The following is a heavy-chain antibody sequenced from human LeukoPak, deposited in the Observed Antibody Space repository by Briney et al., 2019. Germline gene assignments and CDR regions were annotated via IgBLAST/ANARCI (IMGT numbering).Heavy chain of an antibody. CDR2: IIPIFGIA. D-gene: IGHD5-24*01. Sequence: SVKVSCEASGGTFSSYAISWVRQAPGQGLEWMGRIIPIFGIANYAQKFQGRVTITADKSTSTAYMELSSLRSEDTAVYYCARENDGDEDGYNSAFDYWGQGTLVTVSS. CDR3: ARENDGDEDGYNSAFDY. CDR1: GGTFSSYA. V-gene: IGHV1-69*04. J-gene: IGHJ4*02.